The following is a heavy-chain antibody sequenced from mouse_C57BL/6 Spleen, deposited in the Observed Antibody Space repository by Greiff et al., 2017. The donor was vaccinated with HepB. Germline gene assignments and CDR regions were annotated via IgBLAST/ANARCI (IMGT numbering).Heavy chain of an antibody. CDR3: ARWGTTGEFAY. Sequence: EVMLVESGGGLVQPGGSLSLSCAASGFTFTDYYMSWVRQPPGKALEWLGFIRNKANGYTTEYSANVKGRFTISRDNSQSILYLQMNALRAEDSATYYCARWGTTGEFAYWGQGTLVTVSA. CDR2: IRNKANGYTT. J-gene: IGHJ3*01. V-gene: IGHV7-3*01. CDR1: GFTFTDYY. D-gene: IGHD1-1*01.